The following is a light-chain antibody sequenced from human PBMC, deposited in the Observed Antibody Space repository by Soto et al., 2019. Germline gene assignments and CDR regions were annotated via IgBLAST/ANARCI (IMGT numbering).Light chain of an antibody. V-gene: IGLV2-14*02. Sequence: LTQPASGSGSPGQSITISCTGTSSDVGNYGLVSWYQQLPGKAPKFILYEGSKRPSGVSTRFSGSKSGNTASLTISGLQAEDEADYFCSSYSISTAYLFGTGTKVTVL. J-gene: IGLJ1*01. CDR1: SSDVGNYGL. CDR3: SSYSISTAYL. CDR2: EGS.